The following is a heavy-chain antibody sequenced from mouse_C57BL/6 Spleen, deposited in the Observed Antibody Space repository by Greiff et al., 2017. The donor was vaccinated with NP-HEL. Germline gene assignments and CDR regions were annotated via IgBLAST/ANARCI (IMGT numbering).Heavy chain of an antibody. CDR1: GYTFTSYW. CDR2: INPSSGYT. CDR3: ARSTMITYWYVDV. D-gene: IGHD2-4*01. J-gene: IGHJ1*03. Sequence: QVQLKESGAELAKPGASVKLSCKASGYTFTSYWMHWVKQRPGQGLEWIGYINPSSGYTKYNQKFKDKATLTADKSSSTAYMQLSSLTYEDSAVYYCARSTMITYWYVDVWGTGTTVTVSS. V-gene: IGHV1-7*01.